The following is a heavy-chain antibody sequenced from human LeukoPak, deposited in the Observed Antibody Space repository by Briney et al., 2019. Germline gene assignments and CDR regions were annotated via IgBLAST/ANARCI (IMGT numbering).Heavy chain of an antibody. V-gene: IGHV3-74*01. CDR3: AKDRCSGSSCYLDY. Sequence: GGSLRLSCAASGFTFSSYWMHWVRQAPGKGLVWVSRINSDGSSTSYADSVKGRFTISRDNAKNSLYLQMNSLRAEDMALYYCAKDRCSGSSCYLDYWGQGTLVTVSS. CDR1: GFTFSSYW. J-gene: IGHJ4*02. CDR2: INSDGSST. D-gene: IGHD2-15*01.